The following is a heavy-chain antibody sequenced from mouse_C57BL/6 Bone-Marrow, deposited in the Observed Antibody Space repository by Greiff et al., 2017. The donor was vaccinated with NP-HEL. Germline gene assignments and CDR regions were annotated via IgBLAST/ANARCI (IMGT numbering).Heavy chain of an antibody. CDR3: ARGSTTVVARGY. J-gene: IGHJ2*01. V-gene: IGHV1-19*01. CDR1: GYTFTDYY. CDR2: INPYNGGT. Sequence: EVQLQESGPVLVKPGASVKMSCKASGYTFTDYYMNWVKQSHGKSLEWIGVINPYNGGTSYNQKFKGKATLTVDKSSSTAYMELNSLTSEDSAVYYCARGSTTVVARGYWGQGTTLTVSS. D-gene: IGHD1-1*01.